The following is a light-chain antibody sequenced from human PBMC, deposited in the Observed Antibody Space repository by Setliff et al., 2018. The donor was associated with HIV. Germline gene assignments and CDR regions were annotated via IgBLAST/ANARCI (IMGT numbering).Light chain of an antibody. CDR3: CSYAGSTSFDV. Sequence: QSALAQPASVSGSPGQSISIPRTGNSSNVGKFDLVSWYRQHPGKAPELTIYEVSKRPSGVSKRFSGSKSGDAAFLTISGLQPDDEADYYCCSYAGSTSFDVFGTGTKV. V-gene: IGLV2-23*02. CDR1: SSNVGKFDL. CDR2: EVS. J-gene: IGLJ1*01.